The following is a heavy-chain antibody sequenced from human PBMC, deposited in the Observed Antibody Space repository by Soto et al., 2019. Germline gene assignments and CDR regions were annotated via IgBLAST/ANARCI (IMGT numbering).Heavy chain of an antibody. CDR1: GGTFSSYT. J-gene: IGHJ2*01. CDR3: ARAEGGYECRTWYFDL. CDR2: IIPILGIA. Sequence: QVQLVQSGAEVKKPGSSVKVSCKASGGTFSSYTISWVRQAPGQGLEWMGRIIPILGIANYAQKFQGRVTITADKSTSTAYMELSSVRSEDTAVYYCARAEGGYECRTWYFDLWGRGTLVTVSS. V-gene: IGHV1-69*02. D-gene: IGHD5-12*01.